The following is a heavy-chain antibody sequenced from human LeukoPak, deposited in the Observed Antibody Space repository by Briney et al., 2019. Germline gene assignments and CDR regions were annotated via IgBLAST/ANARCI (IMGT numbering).Heavy chain of an antibody. J-gene: IGHJ4*02. CDR3: ARDLLIVARTRGYYFDY. CDR2: ISAYNGNT. CDR1: GYTFTSYG. D-gene: IGHD5-12*01. V-gene: IGHV1-18*01. Sequence: EASVKVSCKASGYTFTSYGISWVRQAPGQGLEWMGWISAYNGNTNYAQKFQGRVTMTRDTSTSTVYMELSSLRSEDTAVYYCARDLLIVARTRGYYFDYWGQGTLVTVSS.